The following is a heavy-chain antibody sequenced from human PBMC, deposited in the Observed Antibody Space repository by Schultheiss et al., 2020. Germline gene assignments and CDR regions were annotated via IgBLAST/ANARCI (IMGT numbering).Heavy chain of an antibody. Sequence: SETLSLTCTVSGGSISSSSYYWGWIRQPPGKGLEWIGSIYYSGSTYYNPSLKSRVTISVDTSKNQFSLKLSSVTAADTAVYYCARDRTTREYGMDVWGQGTTVTVSS. CDR3: ARDRTTREYGMDV. D-gene: IGHD1-1*01. V-gene: IGHV4-39*07. J-gene: IGHJ6*02. CDR1: GGSISSSSYY. CDR2: IYYSGST.